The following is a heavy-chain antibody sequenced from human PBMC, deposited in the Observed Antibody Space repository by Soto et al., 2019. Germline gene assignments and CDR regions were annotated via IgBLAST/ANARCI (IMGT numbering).Heavy chain of an antibody. CDR3: ARLRLGSYDLKYFDY. D-gene: IGHD1-26*01. CDR1: GFTFSDHY. Sequence: EVQLVESGGGLVQPGGSLRLSCAASGFTFSDHYVDWVRQAPGKGLEWVARIRNKANSYSTEYAASAKGRFTISRDDSKNLGYLQMSSLKSEDTAVYYCARLRLGSYDLKYFDYWGQGTLVTVSS. CDR2: IRNKANSYST. J-gene: IGHJ4*02. V-gene: IGHV3-72*01.